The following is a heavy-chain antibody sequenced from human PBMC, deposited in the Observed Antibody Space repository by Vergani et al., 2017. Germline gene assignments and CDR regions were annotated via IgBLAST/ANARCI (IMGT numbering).Heavy chain of an antibody. J-gene: IGHJ6*03. CDR1: GGSISSYY. Sequence: QVQLQESGPGLVKPSETLSLTCTVSGGSISSYYWSWIRQPPGKGLEWIGYIYYSGSTNYNPSLKSRVTIAVDTSKNQFSLKLSSVTAAETAVYYCARVDYDSSGYYYVPKYYYYYMDVWGKGTTVTVSS. D-gene: IGHD3-22*01. CDR3: ARVDYDSSGYYYVPKYYYYYMDV. CDR2: IYYSGST. V-gene: IGHV4-59*01.